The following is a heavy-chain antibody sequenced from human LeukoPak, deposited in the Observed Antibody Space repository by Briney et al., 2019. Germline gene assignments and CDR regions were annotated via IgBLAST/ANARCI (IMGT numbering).Heavy chain of an antibody. CDR3: AKADFGVVIGTLDY. CDR2: INPNSGGT. CDR1: GYTFTGYY. D-gene: IGHD3-3*01. V-gene: IGHV1-2*02. Sequence: ASVKVSCEASGYTFTGYYMHWVRQAPGQGLEWMGWINPNSGGTNYAQNFQGRVTMTRDTSISTAYMELSRLRSDDTAVYYCAKADFGVVIGTLDYWGQGTLVTVSS. J-gene: IGHJ4*02.